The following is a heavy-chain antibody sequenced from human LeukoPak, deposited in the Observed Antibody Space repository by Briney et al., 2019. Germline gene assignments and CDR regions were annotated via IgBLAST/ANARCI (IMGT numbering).Heavy chain of an antibody. CDR2: ISSYNGNT. J-gene: IGHJ4*02. D-gene: IGHD1-26*01. CDR1: GYTFASYD. V-gene: IGHV1-18*01. Sequence: ASVKVSCKASGYTFASYDISWLRQAPGQGLEWMGWISSYNGNTNYAQKLQGRVSMTTDTSTSTAYLELMSLRSGDTAVYYCASGGGIDYWGQGTLVTVSS. CDR3: ASGGGIDY.